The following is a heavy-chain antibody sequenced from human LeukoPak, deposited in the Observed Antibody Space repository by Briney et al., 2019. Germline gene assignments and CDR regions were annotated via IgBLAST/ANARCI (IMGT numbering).Heavy chain of an antibody. CDR2: ISKSGITI. CDR3: ARDVWFDP. Sequence: PGGSLRLSCAASGFTFSSYEMNWVRQAPGKGLEWVSYISKSGITIYYADSVKGRFTISRDNAKNSLYLQMNSLRAEDTAVYYCARDVWFDPWGQGTLVTVSS. J-gene: IGHJ5*02. CDR1: GFTFSSYE. V-gene: IGHV3-48*03.